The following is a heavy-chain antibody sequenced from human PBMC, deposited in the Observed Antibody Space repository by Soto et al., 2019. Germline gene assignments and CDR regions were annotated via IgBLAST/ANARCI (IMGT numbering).Heavy chain of an antibody. CDR2: LNPDRGNT. Sequence: QVQLVQSGAEMKKPGASVKVSCKASGYTFTSYDINWVRQVTGQGLEWMGWLNPDRGNTGYAERFQGRVTMTRNTSISTAYMELRSLRSEDTAVYYCARARGEPLGNYYMDVWDKGTTVTVSS. CDR3: ARARGEPLGNYYMDV. D-gene: IGHD2-21*01. CDR1: GYTFTSYD. J-gene: IGHJ6*03. V-gene: IGHV1-8*01.